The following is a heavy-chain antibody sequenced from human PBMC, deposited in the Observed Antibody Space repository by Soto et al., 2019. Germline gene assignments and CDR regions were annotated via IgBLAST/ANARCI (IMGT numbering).Heavy chain of an antibody. V-gene: IGHV3-30*03. Sequence: QVQLVESGGGVVQPGRSLRLSCAASGFTFNYFGMHWVRQAPGKRLEWVAIISYDGSNKYYADSVKGRFTISRDNSKNTLYLQMNSLRAEDTAVYFCARDSIDCSGGSCYGWFDPWGQGTLVTVSS. J-gene: IGHJ5*02. CDR1: GFTFNYFG. CDR2: ISYDGSNK. CDR3: ARDSIDCSGGSCYGWFDP. D-gene: IGHD2-15*01.